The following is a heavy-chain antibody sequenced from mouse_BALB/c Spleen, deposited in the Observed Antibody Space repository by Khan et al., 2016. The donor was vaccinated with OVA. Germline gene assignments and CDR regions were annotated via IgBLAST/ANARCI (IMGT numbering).Heavy chain of an antibody. Sequence: EVELVESGGDLVKPGGSLKLSCAASGFTFSSYSMSWVRQIPDKRLEWVATMSSGGDYTYYQASVKGRFTISRDNAKNTLYLQMSSLKSEDTAMYYCASHLTGSFAYWGQGTLVTVSA. CDR3: ASHLTGSFAY. D-gene: IGHD4-1*01. V-gene: IGHV5-6*01. J-gene: IGHJ3*01. CDR1: GFTFSSYS. CDR2: MSSGGDYT.